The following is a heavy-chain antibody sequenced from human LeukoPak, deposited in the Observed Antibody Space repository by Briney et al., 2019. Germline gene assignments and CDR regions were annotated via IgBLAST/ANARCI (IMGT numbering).Heavy chain of an antibody. CDR2: INHSGST. V-gene: IGHV4-34*01. J-gene: IGHJ3*02. CDR1: GFTFGSFW. CDR3: ARTTLTTIAAFDI. Sequence: GSLRLSCTASGFTFGSFWMTWVRQSPGKGLEWIGEINHSGSTNYNPPLKSRVTISVDTSKNQFSLKMSSVTAADTAVYYCARTTLTTIAAFDIWGQGTMVTVFS. D-gene: IGHD4-17*01.